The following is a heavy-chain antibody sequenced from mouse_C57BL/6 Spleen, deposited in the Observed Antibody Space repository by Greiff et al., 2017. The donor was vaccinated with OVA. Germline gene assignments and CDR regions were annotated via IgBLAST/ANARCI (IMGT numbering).Heavy chain of an antibody. CDR2: INPSSVYT. V-gene: IGHV1-7*01. CDR3: ARYTYGNWYFDV. D-gene: IGHD2-1*01. CDR1: GYTFTSYW. Sequence: QVQLQQSGAELAKPGASVKLSCKASGYTFTSYWMHWVKQRPGQGLEWIGYINPSSVYTKYNQKFKDKATLTADKSSSTAYMQLSSLTYEDSAVYYCARYTYGNWYFDVWAQGPRSPSPQ. J-gene: IGHJ1*03.